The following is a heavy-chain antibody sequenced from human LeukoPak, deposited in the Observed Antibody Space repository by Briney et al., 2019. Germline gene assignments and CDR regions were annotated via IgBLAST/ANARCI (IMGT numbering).Heavy chain of an antibody. Sequence: GGSLRLSCVASGFTLSSYGMHWVRQAPGKGLEWVAVMSNDGTKYADSVKGRFTISRDNSKNALYLQMNSLRADDTAVYYCAKNRFQLLMMDGFDIWGQGTMVTVSS. CDR2: MSNDGT. V-gene: IGHV3-30*18. CDR1: GFTLSSYG. J-gene: IGHJ3*02. CDR3: AKNRFQLLMMDGFDI. D-gene: IGHD1-1*01.